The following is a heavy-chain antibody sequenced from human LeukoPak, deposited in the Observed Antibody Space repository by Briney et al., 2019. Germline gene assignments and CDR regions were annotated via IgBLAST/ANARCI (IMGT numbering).Heavy chain of an antibody. Sequence: PGGSLRLSCAASGFTFDDYAMHWVRQAPGKGLGWVSGISWNSGSIGYADSVKGRFTISRDNAKNSLYLQMNSLRAEDTALYYCAKDWVGYGSGSFDYWGQGTLVTVSS. D-gene: IGHD3-10*01. CDR3: AKDWVGYGSGSFDY. J-gene: IGHJ4*02. CDR1: GFTFDDYA. CDR2: ISWNSGSI. V-gene: IGHV3-9*01.